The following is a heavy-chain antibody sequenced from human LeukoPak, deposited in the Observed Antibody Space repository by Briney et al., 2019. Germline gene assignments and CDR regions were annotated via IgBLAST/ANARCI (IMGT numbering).Heavy chain of an antibody. V-gene: IGHV4-59*01. CDR1: GGSFSNYY. CDR2: IYSSGDT. J-gene: IGHJ4*02. CDR3: ARGLGYVGY. Sequence: SETLSLTCTVFGGSFSNYYWGWIRQSPGKGLEWIAYIYSSGDTNYNPSLKSRVAISIDTSKNQFFLNLSFVTAADTAVYYCARGLGYVGYWGQGTLVTVSS. D-gene: IGHD5-12*01.